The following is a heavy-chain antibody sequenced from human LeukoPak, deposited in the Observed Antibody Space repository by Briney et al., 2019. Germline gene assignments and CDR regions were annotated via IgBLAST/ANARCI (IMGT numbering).Heavy chain of an antibody. CDR3: AKCDPYWYFDL. CDR2: ISWNSGIL. V-gene: IGHV3-9*01. J-gene: IGHJ2*01. Sequence: PGGSLRLSCAASGFTFDDYAIHWVRQAPGKGLEWVSGISWNSGILAYADSVKGRFTISRDNAKNSLYLQMNSLRPEDTAFYYCAKCDPYWYFDLWGRGNLVTVSS. CDR1: GFTFDDYA.